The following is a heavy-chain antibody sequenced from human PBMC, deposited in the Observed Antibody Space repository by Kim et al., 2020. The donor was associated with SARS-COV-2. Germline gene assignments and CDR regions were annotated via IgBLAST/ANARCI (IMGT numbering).Heavy chain of an antibody. CDR3: ARVPRHIAAAGTEYFDY. V-gene: IGHV4-39*07. CDR2: IYYSGST. J-gene: IGHJ4*02. Sequence: SETLSLTCTVSGGSISSSSYYWGWIRQPPGKGLEWIGSIYYSGSTYYNPSLKSRVTISVDTSKNQFSLKLSSVTAADTAVYYCARVPRHIAAAGTEYFDYWGQGTLVTVSS. CDR1: GGSISSSSYY. D-gene: IGHD6-13*01.